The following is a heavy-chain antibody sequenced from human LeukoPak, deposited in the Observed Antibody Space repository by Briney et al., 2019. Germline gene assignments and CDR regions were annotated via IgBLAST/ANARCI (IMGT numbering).Heavy chain of an antibody. CDR2: ISAYNGNT. D-gene: IGHD3-3*01. J-gene: IGHJ4*02. Sequence: ASVKVSCKASGSTFTSYGISWVRQAPGQGLEWMGWISAYNGNTNYAQKLQGRVTMTTDTSTSTAYMELRSLRSDDTAVYYCARALYYDFWSGYSHWGQGTLVTVSS. V-gene: IGHV1-18*01. CDR3: ARALYYDFWSGYSH. CDR1: GSTFTSYG.